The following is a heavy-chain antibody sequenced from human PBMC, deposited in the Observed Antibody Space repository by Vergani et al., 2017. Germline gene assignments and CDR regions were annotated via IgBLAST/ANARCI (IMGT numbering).Heavy chain of an antibody. CDR2: ISWNSGSI. CDR3: AKDGSEDYGDYGVDY. J-gene: IGHJ4*02. V-gene: IGHV3-9*01. D-gene: IGHD4-17*01. CDR1: GFTFDDYA. Sequence: EVQLVESGGGLVQPGRSLRLSCAASGFTFDDYAMPWVRQAPGKGLDWVSGISWNSGSIGYADSVKGRFTISRDNAKNSLYLQMNSLRAEDTALYYCAKDGSEDYGDYGVDYWGQGTLVTVSS.